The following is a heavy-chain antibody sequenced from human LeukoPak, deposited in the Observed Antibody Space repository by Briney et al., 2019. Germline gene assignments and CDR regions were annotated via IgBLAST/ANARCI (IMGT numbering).Heavy chain of an antibody. CDR3: ATEITNSYGYSG. CDR1: GGSFSGYY. D-gene: IGHD5-18*01. CDR2: IYTGGST. J-gene: IGHJ4*02. Sequence: SETLSLTCAVYGGSFSGYYWSWIRQPAGKGLEWIGRIYTGGSTNYNPSLKSRVTMSVDTSKNQFSLKLSSVTAADTAVYYCATEITNSYGYSGWGQGTLVTVSS. V-gene: IGHV4-4*07.